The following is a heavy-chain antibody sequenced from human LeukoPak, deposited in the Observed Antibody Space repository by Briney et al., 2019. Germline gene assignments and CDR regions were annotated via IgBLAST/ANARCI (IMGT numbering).Heavy chain of an antibody. Sequence: ASVKVSCKASGGTFSSYAISWVRQAPGQGLEWMGGIIPIFGTANYAQKFQGRVTITADESTSTAYMELSSLRSEDTAVYYCARDTASSGYYYEYWGQGTLVIVSS. D-gene: IGHD3-22*01. CDR3: ARDTASSGYYYEY. J-gene: IGHJ4*02. CDR1: GGTFSSYA. V-gene: IGHV1-69*01. CDR2: IIPIFGTA.